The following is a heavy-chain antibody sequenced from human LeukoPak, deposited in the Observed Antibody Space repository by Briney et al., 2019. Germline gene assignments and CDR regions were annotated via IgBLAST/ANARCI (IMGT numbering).Heavy chain of an antibody. CDR3: ARASGLPYHAFDI. V-gene: IGHV4-39*07. CDR2: IYYSGST. Sequence: PSETLSLTCTVSGGSISSSTYYWGWIRQPPGKGLEWIGSIYYSGSTYYNPSLKSRVTISLDTSKNQFSLKLSSVTAADTAVYYCARASGLPYHAFDIWGQGTMVTVSS. CDR1: GGSISSSTYY. D-gene: IGHD3-9*01. J-gene: IGHJ3*02.